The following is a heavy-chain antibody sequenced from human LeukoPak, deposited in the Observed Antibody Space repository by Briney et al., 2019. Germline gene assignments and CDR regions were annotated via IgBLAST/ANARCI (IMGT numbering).Heavy chain of an antibody. Sequence: KTSETLSLTCSVSGGSISSDYWSWIRQPPGKGLEWIGYISYNGITNYNPSLKSRLTMSVDTSKSQFSLKLSSLTAADTAVYYCARDRVDRFGPRFGPWGPGTLVTVSS. CDR1: GGSISSDY. J-gene: IGHJ5*02. D-gene: IGHD5-12*01. CDR3: ARDRVDRFGPRFGP. CDR2: ISYNGIT. V-gene: IGHV4-59*01.